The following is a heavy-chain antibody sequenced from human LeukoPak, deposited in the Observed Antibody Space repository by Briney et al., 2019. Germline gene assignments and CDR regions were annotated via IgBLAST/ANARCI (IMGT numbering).Heavy chain of an antibody. V-gene: IGHV4-31*03. CDR3: ARTRRITMVRGGILFDP. CDR1: GGSISSGGYY. D-gene: IGHD3-10*01. J-gene: IGHJ5*02. CDR2: IYYSGST. Sequence: SQTLSLTCTVSGGSISSGGYYWSWIRQHPGKGLEWIGYIYYSGSTYYNPSLKSRVTISVDTSKDQFSLKLSSVTAADTAVYYCARTRRITMVRGGILFDPWGQGTLVTVSS.